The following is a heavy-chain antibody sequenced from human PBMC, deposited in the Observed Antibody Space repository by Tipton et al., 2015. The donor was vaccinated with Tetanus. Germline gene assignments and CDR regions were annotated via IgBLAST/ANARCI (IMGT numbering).Heavy chain of an antibody. CDR1: GGTFSTYG. CDR3: TSPARYCTGGSCYLALDY. Sequence: QVQLVQSGAEVKKPGSSVKVSCKASGGTFSTYGISWVRQAPGQGLEWMGGIIPIYDTTNYAQMFQGRVTITADKSTGTAYMELSSLTSEDTAVYYCTSPARYCTGGSCYLALDYWGQGTLVTVSS. D-gene: IGHD2-15*01. CDR2: IIPIYDTT. J-gene: IGHJ4*02. V-gene: IGHV1-69*06.